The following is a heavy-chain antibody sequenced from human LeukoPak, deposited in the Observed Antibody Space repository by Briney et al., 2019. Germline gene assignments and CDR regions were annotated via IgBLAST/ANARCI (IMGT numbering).Heavy chain of an antibody. CDR2: ISSSGSTI. CDR1: GFTFSDYY. CDR3: ARDDGAIAAAGTGY. J-gene: IGHJ4*02. D-gene: IGHD6-13*01. Sequence: GGSLRLSCAASGFTFSDYYMSWIRQAPGKGLEWVSYISSSGSTIYYADSVKGRFTISRDNSKNTLYLQMNSLRAEDTAVYYCARDDGAIAAAGTGYWGQGTLVTVSS. V-gene: IGHV3-11*04.